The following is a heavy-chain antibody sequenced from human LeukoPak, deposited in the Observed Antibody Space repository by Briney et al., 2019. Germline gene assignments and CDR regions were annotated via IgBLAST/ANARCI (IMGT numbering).Heavy chain of an antibody. D-gene: IGHD2-2*01. Sequence: PGGSLRLSCAASGFTFSSYAMSWVRQAPGKGLVWVSDMDSSESATDYADSVKGRFTVSRDNTQNTLYLQMNSLRIEDTAVYYCARDRGYCSGTSCRNWFDPWGQGTLVTVAS. CDR1: GFTFSSYA. V-gene: IGHV3-23*01. J-gene: IGHJ5*02. CDR3: ARDRGYCSGTSCRNWFDP. CDR2: MDSSESAT.